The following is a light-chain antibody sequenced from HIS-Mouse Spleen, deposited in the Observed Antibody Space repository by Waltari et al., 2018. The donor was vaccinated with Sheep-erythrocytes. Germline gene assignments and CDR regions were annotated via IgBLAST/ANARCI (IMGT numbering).Light chain of an antibody. V-gene: IGLV2-23*01. CDR3: CSYAGSSTPWV. J-gene: IGLJ3*02. Sequence: QSALTQPAPVSGSPGQSITISCTGTRSDVGSYNLVSWYQQHPGKAPKLMIYEGSKRPSGVSNRFSGSKSGNTASLTISGLQAEDEADYYCCSYAGSSTPWVFGGGTKLTVL. CDR1: RSDVGSYNL. CDR2: EGS.